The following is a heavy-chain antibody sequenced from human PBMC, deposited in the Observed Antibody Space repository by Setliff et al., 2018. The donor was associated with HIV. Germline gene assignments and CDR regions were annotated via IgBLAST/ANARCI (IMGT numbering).Heavy chain of an antibody. CDR2: IYSGGNT. V-gene: IGHV3-53*01. J-gene: IGHJ6*02. CDR1: GFIVSSNY. Sequence: PGGSLRLSCAASGFIVSSNYMSWVRQAPGKGLEWVSVIYSGGNTYYAGSVMGRFTISRDNSKNSLYLQLNSLRAEDTAVYYCARGAFIGYGWSYFGMDVWGQGTTVTVSS. CDR3: ARGAFIGYGWSYFGMDV. D-gene: IGHD3-22*01.